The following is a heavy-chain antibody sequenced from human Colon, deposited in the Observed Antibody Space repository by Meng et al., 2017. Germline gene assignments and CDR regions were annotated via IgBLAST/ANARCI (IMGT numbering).Heavy chain of an antibody. CDR3: ARGPTTYFDY. Sequence: QWHLQEAGPGLVKPSGTLSLTCPVSGGSISSGDYYWSWIRQPPGKGLEWIGYIYYSGSTYYNPSLKSRATISVDTSKNQFSLKLSSVTAADTAVYYCARGPTTYFDYWGQGTLVTVSS. CDR2: IYYSGST. CDR1: GGSISSGDYY. J-gene: IGHJ4*02. D-gene: IGHD4-17*01. V-gene: IGHV4-30-4*01.